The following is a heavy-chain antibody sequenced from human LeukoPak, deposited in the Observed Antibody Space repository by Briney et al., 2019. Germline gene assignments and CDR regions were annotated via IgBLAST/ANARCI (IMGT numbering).Heavy chain of an antibody. V-gene: IGHV4-59*08. CDR2: IHYNGIT. Sequence: SETLSLTCTVSGSMYNYYWSWIRQPPGKGLEWIGYIHYNGITNYSPSLKSRVTMSLDTSKNQVSLKLNSVSAADTAVYYCARHISSGGTYAHFDYWGQGALVTVSS. CDR3: ARHISSGGTYAHFDY. J-gene: IGHJ4*02. CDR1: GSMYNYY. D-gene: IGHD1-26*01.